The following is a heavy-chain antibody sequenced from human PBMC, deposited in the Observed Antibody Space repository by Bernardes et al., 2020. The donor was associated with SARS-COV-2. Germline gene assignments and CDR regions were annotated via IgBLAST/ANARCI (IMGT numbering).Heavy chain of an antibody. CDR3: ARLGAGGNDLDH. CDR2: IYRDDSNI. CDR1: GYSFITYW. V-gene: IGHV5-51*01. D-gene: IGHD2-15*01. Sequence: GESLKISCQASGYSFITYWIAWVRQVPGKGLEWMGIIYRDDSNIKYSPSFQGQVTFSADKFISTAYLQWSSLKATDTAIYYCARLGAGGNDLDHWGQGTLVTVSA. J-gene: IGHJ4*02.